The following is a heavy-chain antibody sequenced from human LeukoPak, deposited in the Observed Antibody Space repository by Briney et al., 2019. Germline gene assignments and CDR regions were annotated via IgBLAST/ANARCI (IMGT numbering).Heavy chain of an antibody. CDR3: ASASSGRFLYYFDS. CDR2: MSHSGRT. J-gene: IGHJ4*02. Sequence: SETLSLTCAVSGYSLNSDFYLGWIRQSPGKGLEWVGSMSHSGRTYYNPSLKSRASMSVDTSKRQFSLKLNSVTAADTARYYCASASSGRFLYYFDSWGRGTLVAVSS. CDR1: GYSLNSDFY. V-gene: IGHV4-38-2*01. D-gene: IGHD3-22*01.